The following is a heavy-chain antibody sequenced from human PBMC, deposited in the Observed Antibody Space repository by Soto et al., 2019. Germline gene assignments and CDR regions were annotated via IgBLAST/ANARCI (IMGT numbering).Heavy chain of an antibody. CDR3: AKDRDYPRDYFHY. Sequence: LRLSCAASGFTFSSYAMSWVRQAPGKGLEWVSAVSGNGQGIYYADSVRGRFTISRDNSKNTVFLHMDSLRAEDTAVYYCAKDRDYPRDYFHYWGQGTLVTVSS. D-gene: IGHD3-10*01. V-gene: IGHV3-23*01. CDR1: GFTFSSYA. CDR2: VSGNGQGI. J-gene: IGHJ4*02.